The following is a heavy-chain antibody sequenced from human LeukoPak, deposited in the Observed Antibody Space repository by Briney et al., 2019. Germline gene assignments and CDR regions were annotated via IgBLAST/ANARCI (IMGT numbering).Heavy chain of an antibody. D-gene: IGHD5-18*01. CDR3: ARDPPTPEYSYGIYFDY. J-gene: IGHJ4*02. CDR1: EFILSSYS. CDR2: ISSSSSTI. V-gene: IGHV3-48*01. Sequence: PGGSLRLSCAASEFILSSYSMNWVRQAPGKGLEWVSYISSSSSTIYYADSVKGRFTISRDNSKNSLYLQMNSLRAEDTAVYYCARDPPTPEYSYGIYFDYWGQGTLVTVSS.